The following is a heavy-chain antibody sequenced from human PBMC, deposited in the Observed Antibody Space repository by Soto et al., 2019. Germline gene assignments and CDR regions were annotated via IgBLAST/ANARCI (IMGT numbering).Heavy chain of an antibody. D-gene: IGHD4-17*01. V-gene: IGHV1-69*13. CDR1: GGTFSSYA. Sequence: ASVKVSCKASGGTFSSYAISWVRQAPGQGLEWMGGIIPIFGTANYAQKFQGRVTITADESTSTAYMELSSLRSEDTAVCYCARSGDTVSPYNWFDPWGQGTLVTVSS. J-gene: IGHJ5*02. CDR2: IIPIFGTA. CDR3: ARSGDTVSPYNWFDP.